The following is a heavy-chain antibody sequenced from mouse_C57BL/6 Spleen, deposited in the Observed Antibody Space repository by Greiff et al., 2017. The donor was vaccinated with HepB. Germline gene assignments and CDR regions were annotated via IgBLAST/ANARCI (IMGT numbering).Heavy chain of an antibody. J-gene: IGHJ2*01. CDR2: IHPNSGST. D-gene: IGHD1-1*01. V-gene: IGHV1-64*01. Sequence: QVQLQQPGAELVKPGASVKLSCKASGYTFTSYWMHWVKQRPGQGLEWIGMIHPNSGSTNYNEKFKSKATLTVDKSSSTAYMQLSSLTSEDSAVYYCASLTPVVQFDYWGQGTTLTLSS. CDR1: GYTFTSYW. CDR3: ASLTPVVQFDY.